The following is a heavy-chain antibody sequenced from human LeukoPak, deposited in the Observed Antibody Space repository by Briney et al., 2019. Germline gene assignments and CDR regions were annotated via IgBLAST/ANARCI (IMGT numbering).Heavy chain of an antibody. V-gene: IGHV1-8*01. CDR1: GYTFTSYD. CDR2: MNPNSGNT. CDR3: ARDARPGYSSSWYNIDY. Sequence: ASVKVSCKASGYTFTSYDINWVRQATGQGLEWMGWMNPNSGNTGYAQKFQGRVTMTRNTSISTAYMELSSLRSEDTAVYYCARDARPGYSSSWYNIDYWGQGTLVTVSS. J-gene: IGHJ4*02. D-gene: IGHD6-13*01.